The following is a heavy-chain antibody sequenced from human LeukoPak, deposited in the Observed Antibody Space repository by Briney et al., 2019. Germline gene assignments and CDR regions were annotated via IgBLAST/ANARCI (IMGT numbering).Heavy chain of an antibody. CDR1: GYSISSSSYY. CDR2: IYYSGST. D-gene: IGHD2-15*01. J-gene: IGHJ4*02. V-gene: IGHV4-39*07. Sequence: SETLSLTCTVSGYSISSSSYYWGWIRQPPGKGLEWIGSIYYSGSTYYNPSLKSRVTISVDTSKNQFSLKLSSVTAADTAVYYCARDRCSGGSCYSGKWGQGTLVTVSS. CDR3: ARDRCSGGSCYSGK.